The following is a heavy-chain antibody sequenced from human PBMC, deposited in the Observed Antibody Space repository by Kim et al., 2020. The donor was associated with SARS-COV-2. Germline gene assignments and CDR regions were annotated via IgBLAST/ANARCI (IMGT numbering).Heavy chain of an antibody. Sequence: YADSVKGRFTISRDNAKNSLYLQMNSLRAEDTAVYYCARDLVRGWSDFDYWGQGTLVTVSS. V-gene: IGHV3-21*01. D-gene: IGHD6-19*01. CDR3: ARDLVRGWSDFDY. J-gene: IGHJ4*02.